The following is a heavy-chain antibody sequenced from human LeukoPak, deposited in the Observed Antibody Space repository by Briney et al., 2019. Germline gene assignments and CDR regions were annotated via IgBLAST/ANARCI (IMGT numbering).Heavy chain of an antibody. Sequence: GASVKVSCKASGYTFTSYYMHWVRQAPGQGLEWMGCMNPNSGGTNYAQKFQGRVTMTRDTSISTAYMELSRLRSDDTAVYYCAAQGRSCWSGYYFDYWGQGTLVTVSS. CDR2: MNPNSGGT. J-gene: IGHJ4*02. V-gene: IGHV1-2*02. CDR1: GYTFTSYY. CDR3: AAQGRSCWSGYYFDY. D-gene: IGHD3-3*01.